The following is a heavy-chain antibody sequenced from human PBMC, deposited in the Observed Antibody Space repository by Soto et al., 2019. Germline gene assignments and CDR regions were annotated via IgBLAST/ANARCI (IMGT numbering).Heavy chain of an antibody. V-gene: IGHV2-5*02. Sequence: QITLKESGPTLVKPTQTLTLTCSFSGFSLSTRGVAVGWIRQPPGKALEWLALIFSDDYKWYSPSLRSRLTITEDTSQNQVVLTMTNMDPVDTATYYRAHRSRGYAYYFDQWGQGTLVTVSS. D-gene: IGHD5-12*01. CDR2: IFSDDYK. CDR3: AHRSRGYAYYFDQ. J-gene: IGHJ4*02. CDR1: GFSLSTRGVA.